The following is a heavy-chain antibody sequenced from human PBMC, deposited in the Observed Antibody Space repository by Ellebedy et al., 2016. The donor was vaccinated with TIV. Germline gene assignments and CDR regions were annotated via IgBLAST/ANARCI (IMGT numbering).Heavy chain of an antibody. D-gene: IGHD2-2*01. CDR1: GGSFSGYY. CDR3: ARWQPATMRYYYYYGMDV. CDR2: INHSGST. Sequence: SQTLSLTCAVYGGSFSGYYWSWIRQPPGKGLEWIGEINHSGSTNYNPSLKSRVTISVDTSKNQFSLKLSSVTAADTAVYYCARWQPATMRYYYYYGMDVWGQGTTVTVSS. J-gene: IGHJ6*02. V-gene: IGHV4-34*01.